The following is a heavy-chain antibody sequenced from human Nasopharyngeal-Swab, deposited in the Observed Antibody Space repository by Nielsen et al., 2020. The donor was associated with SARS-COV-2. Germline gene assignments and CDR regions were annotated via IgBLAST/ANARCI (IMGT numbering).Heavy chain of an antibody. D-gene: IGHD1-26*01. CDR3: ARERDSGSYFFITRDAFDI. CDR1: GFSFSDYW. V-gene: IGHV3-74*01. J-gene: IGHJ3*02. Sequence: GGSLRLSCAASGFSFSDYWTDWVRQAPGKGLVWVSHINSDGSSTSYADSVKGRFTISRDNAKNTLYLQMNSLRAEDTAVYYCARERDSGSYFFITRDAFDIWGQGTMVSVSS. CDR2: INSDGSST.